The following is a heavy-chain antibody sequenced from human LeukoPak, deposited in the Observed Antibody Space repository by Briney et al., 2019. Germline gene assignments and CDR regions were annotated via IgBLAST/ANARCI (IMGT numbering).Heavy chain of an antibody. CDR1: GGSFSGYY. Sequence: SETLSLTCAVSGGSFSGYYWSWIRQPPGKGLEWIGEINHSGSTNYNPSLKSRVTISVDTSKNQFSLKLSSVTAADTAVYYCARGPRITIFGVASNYYYYYMDVWGKGTTVTVSS. CDR3: ARGPRITIFGVASNYYYYYMDV. V-gene: IGHV4-34*01. D-gene: IGHD3-3*01. J-gene: IGHJ6*03. CDR2: INHSGST.